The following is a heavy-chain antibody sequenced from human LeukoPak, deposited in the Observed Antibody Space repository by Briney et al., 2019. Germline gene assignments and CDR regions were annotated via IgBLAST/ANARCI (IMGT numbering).Heavy chain of an antibody. V-gene: IGHV3-23*01. CDR3: ASRPRTGIGPLDY. D-gene: IGHD2-8*02. CDR2: ITGSGDTT. Sequence: GGSLRLSCAASGFRFSDYWMTWVRQAPGKGLELVSSITGSGDTTYYADSVKGRFTISRDNSKNTLYLHMNSLRADETAVYYCASRPRTGIGPLDYWGQGILVTVSS. J-gene: IGHJ4*02. CDR1: GFRFSDYW.